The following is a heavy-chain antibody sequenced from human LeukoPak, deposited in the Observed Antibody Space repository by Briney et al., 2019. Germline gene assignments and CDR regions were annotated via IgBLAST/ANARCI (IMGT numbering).Heavy chain of an antibody. CDR2: TNAGNGNT. CDR3: ATRYNYNWGFDY. V-gene: IGHV1-3*01. Sequence: GASVKVSCKASGYTFSTYAMHWVRQAPGQRLEWMGWTNAGNGNTKYSQKFQGRVILTSDTSAGTAYMELSSLRSEDTAVYYCATRYNYNWGFDYWGQGTLVTVSS. J-gene: IGHJ4*02. CDR1: GYTFSTYA. D-gene: IGHD5-18*01.